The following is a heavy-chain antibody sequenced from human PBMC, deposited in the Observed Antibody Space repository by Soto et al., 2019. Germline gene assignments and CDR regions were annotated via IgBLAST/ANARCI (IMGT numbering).Heavy chain of an antibody. CDR3: ARIAVAGTGYYGMDV. CDR1: GGSISSSNW. D-gene: IGHD6-19*01. CDR2: IYHSGST. V-gene: IGHV4-4*02. Sequence: RSLTCAVSGGSISSSNWWSWVRQPPGKGLEWIGEIYHSGSTNYNPSLKSRVTISVDKSKNQFSLKLSSVTAADTAVYYCARIAVAGTGYYGMDVWGQGTTVTVSS. J-gene: IGHJ6*02.